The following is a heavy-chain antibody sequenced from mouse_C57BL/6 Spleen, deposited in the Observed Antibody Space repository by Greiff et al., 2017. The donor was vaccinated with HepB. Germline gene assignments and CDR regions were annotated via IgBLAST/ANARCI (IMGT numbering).Heavy chain of an antibody. CDR1: GFSLTSYG. D-gene: IGHD2-4*01. V-gene: IGHV2-5*01. CDR3: AKEYDEYDDGAMDY. J-gene: IGHJ4*01. CDR2: IWRGGST. Sequence: VQRVESGPGLVQPSQSLSITCTVSGFSLTSYGVHWVRQSPGKGLEWLGVIWRGGSTDYNAAFMSRLSINKDNSNSQVFFKMNSLQADDTAIYYCAKEYDEYDDGAMDYWGQGTSVTVAS.